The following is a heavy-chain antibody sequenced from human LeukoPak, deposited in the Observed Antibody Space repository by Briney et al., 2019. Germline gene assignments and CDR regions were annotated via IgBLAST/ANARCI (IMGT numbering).Heavy chain of an antibody. Sequence: PGGSLRLSCAASGFSFSSYDMSWVRQAPGKGLDWFSAISGSGGSTYYADSVKGRFTISRDNSKNTLYLQMNSLRAEDTAVYYCAKVYCSSTSCYTLMYYFDYWGQGTLVTVSS. CDR3: AKVYCSSTSCYTLMYYFDY. V-gene: IGHV3-23*01. CDR2: ISGSGGST. CDR1: GFSFSSYD. D-gene: IGHD2-2*02. J-gene: IGHJ4*02.